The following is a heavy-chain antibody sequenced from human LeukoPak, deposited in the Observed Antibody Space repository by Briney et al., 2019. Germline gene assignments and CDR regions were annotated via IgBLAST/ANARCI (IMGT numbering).Heavy chain of an antibody. Sequence: SQTLSLTCAVDGGSFSGYFWGWISQPPGKGLEWIGEINHSGSTNYNPSLKSRVTISVDTSKNQFSLKRNSVTAADTAVYYCARKHGSGRKFPHSYYYYYMDVWGKGTTVTISS. CDR2: INHSGST. D-gene: IGHD3-10*01. V-gene: IGHV4-34*01. CDR3: ARKHGSGRKFPHSYYYYYMDV. J-gene: IGHJ6*03. CDR1: GGSFSGYF.